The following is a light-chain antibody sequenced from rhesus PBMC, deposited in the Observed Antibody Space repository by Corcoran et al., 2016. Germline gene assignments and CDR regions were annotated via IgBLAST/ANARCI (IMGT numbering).Light chain of an antibody. CDR1: QSVRSR. CDR3: HLESIWSYS. CDR2: DAT. V-gene: IGKV3-17*02. J-gene: IGKJ2*01. Sequence: DIVMTQSPATLSLSPGERATLSCRARQSVRSRLAGYQQKPRQPPRLLIYDATSRVSGIANRCNGSGSGTDFTITISSREPEDVAIYFCHLESIWSYSFGQATRVES.